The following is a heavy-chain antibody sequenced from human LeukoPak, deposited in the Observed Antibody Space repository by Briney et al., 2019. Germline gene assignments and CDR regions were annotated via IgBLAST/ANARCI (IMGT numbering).Heavy chain of an antibody. Sequence: PSETLSLTCIVSGGSISSYYWSWIRQPAGKGLEWIGRIYTSGSTNYNPSLKSRVTMSVDTSKNQFSLKLSSVTAADTAVYYCARGGGSYTYYYYYMDVWGKGTTVTVSS. V-gene: IGHV4-4*07. D-gene: IGHD1-26*01. CDR3: ARGGGSYTYYYYYMDV. CDR2: IYTSGST. J-gene: IGHJ6*03. CDR1: GGSISSYY.